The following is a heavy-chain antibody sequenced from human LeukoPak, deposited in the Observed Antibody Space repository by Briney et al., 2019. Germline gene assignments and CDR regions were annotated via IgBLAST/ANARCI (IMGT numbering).Heavy chain of an antibody. CDR3: AKDLGPLGFYDSGGYERAGLQPN. CDR1: GFTFSDYG. Sequence: PGRSLRLSCAASGFTFSDYGMHWVRQAPGKGLEWVALIWYDGSNKYYADSVKGRFTISRDNSKNTLYLQMNSLRAEDTAVYYCAKDLGPLGFYDSGGYERAGLQPNWGQGTLVTVSS. V-gene: IGHV3-33*06. D-gene: IGHD3-22*01. J-gene: IGHJ4*02. CDR2: IWYDGSNK.